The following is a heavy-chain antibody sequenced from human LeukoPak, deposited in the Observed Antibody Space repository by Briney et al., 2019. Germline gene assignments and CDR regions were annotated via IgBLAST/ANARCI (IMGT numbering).Heavy chain of an antibody. Sequence: PGGSLRLSCAASGFTFSSYAMSWVRQAPGRGLEWVSAISGSGGSTYYADSVKGRFTISRDNSKNTLYLQMNSLRAEDTAVYYCARGRVYSGSYCWFDPWGQGTLVTVSS. D-gene: IGHD1-26*01. CDR2: ISGSGGST. CDR3: ARGRVYSGSYCWFDP. J-gene: IGHJ5*02. V-gene: IGHV3-23*01. CDR1: GFTFSSYA.